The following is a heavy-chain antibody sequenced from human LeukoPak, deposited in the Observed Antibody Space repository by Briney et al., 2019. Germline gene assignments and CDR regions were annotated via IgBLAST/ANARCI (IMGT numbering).Heavy chain of an antibody. CDR2: ISGSGGST. CDR1: GFTFSSYA. D-gene: IGHD3-3*01. J-gene: IGHJ4*02. CDR3: VKDLEDRGLFDY. Sequence: PGGSLRLSCAASGFTFSSYAMSWVRQAPGKGLEWVSAISGSGGSTYYADSVKGRFTISRDNSKNTLYLQMNSLRAEDTAVYYCVKDLEDRGLFDYWGQGTLVTVSS. V-gene: IGHV3-23*01.